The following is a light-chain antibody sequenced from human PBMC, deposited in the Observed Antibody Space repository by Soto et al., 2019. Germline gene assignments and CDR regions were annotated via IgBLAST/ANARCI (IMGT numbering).Light chain of an antibody. CDR1: QDIGTV. V-gene: IGKV1-9*01. J-gene: IGKJ3*01. Sequence: DIQLTQSPSFLSASVGDRVTITCRASQDIGTVLAWYQQKPGKAPQLLIYSASTLRTGVPSRFSGSGSGTEFTLTITSLQPADFATYYCQQLTRYPFTFGPGTKLLVK. CDR3: QQLTRYPFT. CDR2: SAS.